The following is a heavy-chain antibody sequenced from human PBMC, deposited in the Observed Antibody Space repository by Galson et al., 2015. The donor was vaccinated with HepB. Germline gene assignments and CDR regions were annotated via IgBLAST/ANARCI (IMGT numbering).Heavy chain of an antibody. D-gene: IGHD3-22*01. V-gene: IGHV1-69*13. CDR2: IIPIFGTA. J-gene: IGHJ4*02. CDR1: GGTFSSYA. CDR3: ARASHYYDSSGYPYYFDY. Sequence: SVKVSCKASGGTFSSYAISWVRQAPGQGLEWMGGIIPIFGTANYAQKFQGRVTITADESTSTAYMELSSLRSEDTAVYYCARASHYYDSSGYPYYFDYWGQGTLVTVSS.